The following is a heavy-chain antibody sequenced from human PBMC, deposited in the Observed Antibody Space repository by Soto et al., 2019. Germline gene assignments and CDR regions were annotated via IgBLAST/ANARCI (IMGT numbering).Heavy chain of an antibody. CDR3: ARGLLYGGDPPPSGY. Sequence: QVQLVESGGVLVKPGGSLRLSCAASGFTFSDYYMSWFRRAPGKGLEWLSYIDSGSRYKNYADSVKGRSTISRDNAQNTLHLELNSLKVEDTATYFCARGLLYGGDPPPSGYWGQGTGVTVSS. J-gene: IGHJ4*02. D-gene: IGHD3-10*01. CDR1: GFTFSDYY. CDR2: IDSGSRYK. V-gene: IGHV3-11*05.